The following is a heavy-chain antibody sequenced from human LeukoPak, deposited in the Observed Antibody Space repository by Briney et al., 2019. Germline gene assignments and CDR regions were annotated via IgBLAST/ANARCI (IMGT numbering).Heavy chain of an antibody. CDR2: FIPILDQA. CDR1: GGTFSTYA. Sequence: ASVKVSCKASGGTFSTYAISWVRQAPGQGLEWMGRFIPILDQANYAQTFQGRVSITADKSTSTAYMELSSLRSEDTAVYYCASFAGIAAAHSDFDYWGQGTLVTVSS. V-gene: IGHV1-69*04. D-gene: IGHD6-13*01. J-gene: IGHJ4*02. CDR3: ASFAGIAAAHSDFDY.